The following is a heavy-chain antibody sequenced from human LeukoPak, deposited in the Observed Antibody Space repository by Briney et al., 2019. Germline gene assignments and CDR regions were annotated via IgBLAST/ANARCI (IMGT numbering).Heavy chain of an antibody. CDR3: ARDGTAPGLYFDL. J-gene: IGHJ4*01. CDR1: GFTFSDYW. D-gene: IGHD1/OR15-1a*01. V-gene: IGHV3-7*01. CDR2: IRQDGSEK. Sequence: GGSLRLSCAASGFTFSDYWMNWVRLAPGKGLEWVASIRQDGSEKSYVDSVKGRFTISRDNTWNSLYLQMNSLRAEDTAVYYCARDGTAPGLYFDLWGQGTLVTVSS.